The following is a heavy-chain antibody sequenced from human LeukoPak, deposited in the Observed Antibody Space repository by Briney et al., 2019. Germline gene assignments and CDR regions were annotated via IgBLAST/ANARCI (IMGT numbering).Heavy chain of an antibody. CDR3: ARETLGYCSSTSCYADI. Sequence: SETLSLTCTVSGGSISSSSYYWGWIRQPPGKGLEWIGSIYYSGSTYYNPSLKSRVTISVDTSKNQFSLKLSSVTAADTAVYYCARETLGYCSSTSCYADIWGQGTMVTVSS. V-gene: IGHV4-39*07. CDR1: GGSISSSSYY. J-gene: IGHJ3*02. CDR2: IYYSGST. D-gene: IGHD2-2*01.